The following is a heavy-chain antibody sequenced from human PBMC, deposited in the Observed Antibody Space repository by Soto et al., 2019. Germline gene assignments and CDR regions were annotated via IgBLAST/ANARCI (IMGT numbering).Heavy chain of an antibody. CDR3: GRXRGGVAGFRRPYFAMDV. V-gene: IGHV1-2*02. D-gene: IGHD3-16*01. CDR2: INPESGST. Sequence: ASVKVSCKASDYTLSAYYLEWVRQAPGQGLEWMGWINPESGSTKYAEKFQGRVTVTRDTPISTTYMELTGLSPDDTAIYYCGRXRGGVAGFRRPYFAMDVWGQGTTVTVSS. CDR1: DYTLSAYY. J-gene: IGHJ6*02.